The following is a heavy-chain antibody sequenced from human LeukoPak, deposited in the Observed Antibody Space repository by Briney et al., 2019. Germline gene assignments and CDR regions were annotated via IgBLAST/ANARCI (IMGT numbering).Heavy chain of an antibody. J-gene: IGHJ4*02. CDR3: TRNDNRLYYFDY. V-gene: IGHV1-58*01. CDR2: IVVGSGNT. CDR1: GFTFTSSA. D-gene: IGHD1-1*01. Sequence: ASVKVSCKASGFTFTSSAVQWVRQARGQRLEWIGWIVVGSGNTNYAQKFQERVTITRDMSTSTAYMELSSLRSEDTAVYYCTRNDNRLYYFDYWGQGTLVTVSS.